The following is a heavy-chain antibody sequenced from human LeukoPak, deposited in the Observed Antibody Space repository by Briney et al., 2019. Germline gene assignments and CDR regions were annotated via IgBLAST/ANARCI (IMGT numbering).Heavy chain of an antibody. V-gene: IGHV3-30*04. D-gene: IGHD5-24*01. CDR3: ARGRDGLLGYFDY. CDR2: ISYDGSNK. J-gene: IGHJ4*02. CDR1: GFTFSNYA. Sequence: GGSLRLSCAASGFTFSNYAMHWVLQAPGKGLEWVAVISYDGSNKYYADSVKGRFTISRDNSKNTLYLQMNSLRPEDTAMYYCARGRDGLLGYFDYWGQGTLVTVSS.